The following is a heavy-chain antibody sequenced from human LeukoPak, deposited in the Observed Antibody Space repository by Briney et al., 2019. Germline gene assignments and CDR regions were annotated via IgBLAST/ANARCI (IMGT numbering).Heavy chain of an antibody. V-gene: IGHV1-2*06. D-gene: IGHD3-9*01. CDR3: ARETGYFHFDY. J-gene: IGHJ4*02. CDR2: INPNSGGT. CDR1: GYTFTGYY. Sequence: GASVKVSCKASGYTFTGYYMHWVRQAPGQGLEWMGRINPNSGGTDYAQNFQGRVTMTRDTSISTAYMELSRLRSDDTAVYYCARETGYFHFDYWGQGTLVTVSS.